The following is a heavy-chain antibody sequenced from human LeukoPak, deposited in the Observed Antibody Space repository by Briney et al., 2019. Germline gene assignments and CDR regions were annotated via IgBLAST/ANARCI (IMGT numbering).Heavy chain of an antibody. V-gene: IGHV3-21*01. Sequence: GGSLRLSCVASGFTFSSYSMNWVRQAPGKGLEWVSSIRISSSYIYYADSVKGRFTISRDNAKNSLYLQMNSLRAEDTAVYYCARGRDGYNYDAFDIWGQGTMVTVSS. CDR2: IRISSSYI. CDR3: ARGRDGYNYDAFDI. D-gene: IGHD5-24*01. J-gene: IGHJ3*02. CDR1: GFTFSSYS.